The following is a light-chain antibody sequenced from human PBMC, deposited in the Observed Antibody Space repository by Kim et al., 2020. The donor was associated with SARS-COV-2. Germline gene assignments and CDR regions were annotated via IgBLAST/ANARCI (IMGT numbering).Light chain of an antibody. CDR1: QSIPNH. CDR3: QQSYSIPWT. Sequence: DRVTITCRTSQSIPNHLNWIQQKPGKGPKLLIYSTSTLQSGVPSRFTGGRSGTDFTLTISSLQPEDFATYYCQQSYSIPWTFGQGTKV. CDR2: STS. J-gene: IGKJ1*01. V-gene: IGKV1-39*01.